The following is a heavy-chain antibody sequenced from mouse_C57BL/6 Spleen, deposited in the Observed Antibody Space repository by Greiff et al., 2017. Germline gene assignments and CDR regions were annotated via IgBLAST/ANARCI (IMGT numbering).Heavy chain of an antibody. CDR3: ARSSLYGNHWYFDV. CDR2: IDPSDSYT. CDR1: GYTFTSYW. D-gene: IGHD2-1*01. J-gene: IGHJ1*03. V-gene: IGHV1-69*01. Sequence: QVQLQQPGAELVMPGASVKLSCKASGYTFTSYWMHWVKQRPGQGLEWIGEIDPSDSYTNYNQKFKGKSTLTVDKSSSAAYMQLSSLTSEDSAVYYCARSSLYGNHWYFDVWGTGTTVTVSS.